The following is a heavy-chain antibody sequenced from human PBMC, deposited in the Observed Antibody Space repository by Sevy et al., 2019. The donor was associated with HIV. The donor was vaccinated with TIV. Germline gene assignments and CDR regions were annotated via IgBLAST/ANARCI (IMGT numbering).Heavy chain of an antibody. CDR3: ASKRGYNDGPFDY. CDR2: IHYTGGT. J-gene: IGHJ4*02. CDR1: GGSFTSSDSY. V-gene: IGHV4-30-4*01. D-gene: IGHD5-12*01. Sequence: SETLSLTCTVSGGSFTSSDSYWSWIRQPPGEGLEWIGYIHYTGGTYYNPFLKSRVAMSVDTSEKQFTLKLSFLTAADTAVYYCASKRGYNDGPFDYWGQGTLVTVSS.